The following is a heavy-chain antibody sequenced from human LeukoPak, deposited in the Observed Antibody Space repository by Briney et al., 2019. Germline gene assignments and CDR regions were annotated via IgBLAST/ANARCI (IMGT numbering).Heavy chain of an antibody. J-gene: IGHJ6*04. CDR3: ARDGLQPDGV. D-gene: IGHD5-18*01. CDR2: IYHSGSA. Sequence: SETLSLTCTVSGHSISSGYYWGWIRQPPGKGLEWIGSIYHSGSAYYNPSLKSRVTISVDTSKNQFSLKLSSVTAADTAVYYCARDGLQPDGVWGKGTTVTVSS. CDR1: GHSISSGYY. V-gene: IGHV4-38-2*02.